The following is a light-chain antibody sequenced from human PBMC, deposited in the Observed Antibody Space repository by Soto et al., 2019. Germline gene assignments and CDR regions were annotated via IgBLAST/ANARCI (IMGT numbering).Light chain of an antibody. J-gene: IGLJ1*01. V-gene: IGLV2-14*03. CDR1: SSDVGGYNY. CDR2: EVS. Sequence: QSVLTRPAPVSGSPGQSITISCTGTSSDVGGYNYVSWYQQHSGKAPKLMISEVSNRPSGVSNRFSGSKSGNTASLTISGLQAEDEADYYCSSYRRSSTLPYVFGTGTKVTVL. CDR3: SSYRRSSTLPYV.